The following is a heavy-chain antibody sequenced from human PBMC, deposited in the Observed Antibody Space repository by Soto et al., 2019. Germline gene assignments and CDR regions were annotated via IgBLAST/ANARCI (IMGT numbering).Heavy chain of an antibody. V-gene: IGHV1-69*13. CDR2: IIPIFGTA. CDR3: AREPLYYYDSSDPFYYCGMDV. CDR1: GGTFSSYA. Sequence: SVKVSCKASGGTFSSYAISWVRQAPGQGLEWMGGIIPIFGTANYAQKFQGRVTITADESTSTAYMELSSLRSEDTAVYYCAREPLYYYDSSDPFYYCGMDVWGQGTTVTVSS. D-gene: IGHD3-22*01. J-gene: IGHJ6*02.